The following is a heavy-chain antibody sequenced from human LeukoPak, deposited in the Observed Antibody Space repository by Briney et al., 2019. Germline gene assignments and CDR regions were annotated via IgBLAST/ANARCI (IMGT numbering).Heavy chain of an antibody. Sequence: GESLKISCQGSGYSFTSYWIGWVRQMPGKGLEWMGIIYPGDSDTRYSPSFQGQVTISADKSISTAYLQWSSLKASDTAMYYCARGGYYYDSSGYSLGWFDPWGQGTLVTVSS. CDR3: ARGGYYYDSSGYSLGWFDP. V-gene: IGHV5-51*01. D-gene: IGHD3-22*01. CDR2: IYPGDSDT. CDR1: GYSFTSYW. J-gene: IGHJ5*02.